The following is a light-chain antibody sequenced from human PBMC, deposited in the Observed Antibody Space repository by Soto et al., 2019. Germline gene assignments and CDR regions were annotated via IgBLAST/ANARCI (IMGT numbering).Light chain of an antibody. CDR2: VAS. CDR3: QQHVSSWT. Sequence: IVMTQSPATLSVSPGERATLSCRASHSVGSNVAWYQQKPGQAPRLLIYVASTRATGIPARFSGSGSGTEFTLTISRLEPEDFAVYYCQQHVSSWTFGQGTKVDIK. V-gene: IGKV3-15*01. J-gene: IGKJ1*01. CDR1: HSVGSN.